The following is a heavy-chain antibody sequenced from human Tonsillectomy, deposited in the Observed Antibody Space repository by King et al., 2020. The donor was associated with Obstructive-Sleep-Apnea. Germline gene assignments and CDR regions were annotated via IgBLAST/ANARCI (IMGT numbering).Heavy chain of an antibody. D-gene: IGHD4-17*01. V-gene: IGHV3-30*04. CDR1: GFTFSSYA. Sequence: QLVQSGGGVVQPGRSLRLSCAASGFTFSSYAMHWVRQAPGKGLEWVAVISYDGSNKYYADSVKGRFTISRDNSKNTLYLQMNSLRAEDTAVYYCARDLNDYGDLFDYWGQGTLVTVSS. CDR3: ARDLNDYGDLFDY. CDR2: ISYDGSNK. J-gene: IGHJ4*02.